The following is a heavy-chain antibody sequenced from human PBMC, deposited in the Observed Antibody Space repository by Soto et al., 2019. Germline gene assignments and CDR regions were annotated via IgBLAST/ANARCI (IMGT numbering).Heavy chain of an antibody. CDR1: GYSFTSYW. CDR2: IDPSDSYT. J-gene: IGHJ6*02. D-gene: IGHD6-13*01. CDR3: AISIAAGGNNDCYFGTDV. V-gene: IGHV5-10-1*01. Sequence: GESLKISCKGSGYSFTSYWISWVRQMPGKGLEWMGIIDPSDSYTNYSPSFQGHVTIPADKSISTAYLQWSSLKASDTAMYYCAISIAAGGNNDCYFGTDVWGEGTTLTVPS.